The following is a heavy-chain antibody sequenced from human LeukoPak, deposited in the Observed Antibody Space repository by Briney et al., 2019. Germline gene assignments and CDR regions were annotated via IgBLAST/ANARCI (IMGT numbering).Heavy chain of an antibody. CDR1: GGSISSGSYY. CDR3: ARGGLTYYYDSSGYYKWNYFDY. CDR2: IYTSGST. J-gene: IGHJ4*02. V-gene: IGHV4-61*02. D-gene: IGHD3-22*01. Sequence: KPSQTLSLTCTVSGGSISSGSYYWSWIRQPAGKGLEWIGRIYTSGSTNYNLSLKSRVTISVGTSKNQFSLKLSSVTAADTAVYYCARGGLTYYYDSSGYYKWNYFDYWGQGTLVTVSS.